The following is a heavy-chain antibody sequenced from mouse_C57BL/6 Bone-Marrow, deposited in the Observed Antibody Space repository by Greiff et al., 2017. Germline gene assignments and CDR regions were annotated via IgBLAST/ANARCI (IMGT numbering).Heavy chain of an antibody. J-gene: IGHJ1*03. Sequence: QVQLKESGPELVKPGASVKLSCKASGYTFTSYDINWVKQRPGQGLEWIGWIYPGDGSTKYNEKFKGKATLTVETSSSTAYMELHSLTSEYSAVYVCARDYGSSYWYFDVWGTGTTVTVSS. V-gene: IGHV1-85*01. D-gene: IGHD1-1*01. CDR1: GYTFTSYD. CDR2: IYPGDGST. CDR3: ARDYGSSYWYFDV.